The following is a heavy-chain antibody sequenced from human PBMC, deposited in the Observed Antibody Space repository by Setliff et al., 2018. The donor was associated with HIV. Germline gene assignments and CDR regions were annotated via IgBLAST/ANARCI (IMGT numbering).Heavy chain of an antibody. V-gene: IGHV4-39*07. J-gene: IGHJ6*02. CDR1: GGSISSGSYY. D-gene: IGHD3-16*01. Sequence: PSETLSLTCGVSGGSISSGSYYWGWIRQPPGKGLEWIGSIYHSGSTYYNPSLKSRVTISVDKSNNHFSLKLSSVTAADTAVYYCARDWAAPYYYGMDVWGPGTTVTVSS. CDR3: ARDWAAPYYYGMDV. CDR2: IYHSGST.